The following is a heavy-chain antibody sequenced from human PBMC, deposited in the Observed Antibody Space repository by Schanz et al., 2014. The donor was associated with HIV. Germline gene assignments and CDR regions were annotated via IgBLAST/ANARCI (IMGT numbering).Heavy chain of an antibody. CDR3: ARDYRFATDS. Sequence: EVQLVESGGGLVQPGRSLRLSCAASGFTFSSDGMHWVRQAPRKGLEWLANIKEDGSVKGEVDSVKGRFTISRDNAKNSLYLQMNSLRVDDTAVYYCARDYRFATDSWGQGTLVTVSS. D-gene: IGHD3-16*02. V-gene: IGHV3-7*01. CDR2: IKEDGSVK. CDR1: GFTFSSDG. J-gene: IGHJ4*02.